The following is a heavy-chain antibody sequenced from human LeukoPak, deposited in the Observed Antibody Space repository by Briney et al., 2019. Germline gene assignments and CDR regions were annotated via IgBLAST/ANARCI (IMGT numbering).Heavy chain of an antibody. CDR1: GFTFSSYG. V-gene: IGHV3-33*08. CDR2: IRYDGRKK. D-gene: IGHD6-19*01. Sequence: GRSLRLSCAASGFTFSSYGMHWVRQAPGKGLEWVADIRYDGRKKYYADSVRGRFTISRDNSKNTLFLQMNILRAEDTAVYYCARDMEQWLVQDWYFDLWGRGTLVTVSS. J-gene: IGHJ2*01. CDR3: ARDMEQWLVQDWYFDL.